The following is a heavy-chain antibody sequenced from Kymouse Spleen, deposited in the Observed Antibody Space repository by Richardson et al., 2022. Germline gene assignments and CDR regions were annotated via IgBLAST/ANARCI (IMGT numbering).Heavy chain of an antibody. V-gene: IGHV3-73*02. CDR2: IRSKANSYAT. J-gene: IGHJ4*02. Sequence: EVQLVESGGGLVQPGGSLKLSCAASGFTFSGSAMHWVRQASGKGLEWVGRIRSKANSYATAYAASVKGRFTISRDDSKNTAYLQMNSLKTEDTAVYYCTRQLELHFDYWGQGTLVTVSS. D-gene: IGHD1-7*01. CDR1: GFTFSGSA. CDR3: TRQLELHFDY.